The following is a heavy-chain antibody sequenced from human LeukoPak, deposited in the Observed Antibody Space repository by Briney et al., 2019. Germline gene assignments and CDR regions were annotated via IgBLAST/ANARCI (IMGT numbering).Heavy chain of an antibody. J-gene: IGHJ4*02. CDR3: ARLSQTPDYYSSGGYYHLGY. V-gene: IGHV1-8*01. CDR2: MNPNTGRT. D-gene: IGHD2-15*01. CDR1: RYTFTSYD. Sequence: ASVKVSCKASRYTFTSYDINWVREAAGQGLEWMGWMNPNTGRTGFAQKLKDRPTMTRDTSISTAYLEMSSLRSEDTAIYYCARLSQTPDYYSSGGYYHLGYWGQGTPVTVSS.